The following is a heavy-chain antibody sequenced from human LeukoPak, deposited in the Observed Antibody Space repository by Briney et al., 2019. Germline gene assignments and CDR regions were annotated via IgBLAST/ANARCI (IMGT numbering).Heavy chain of an antibody. V-gene: IGHV3-30*03. Sequence: GGSLRLSCAASGFTFSSYGMHWVRQAPGKGLEWLAVISYDGSNKYYADSVRGRFTISRDNAKNSLYLQMNSLRVEDTAVYYCARESSVVRGVITDFDYWGQGTLVTVSS. CDR3: ARESSVVRGVITDFDY. CDR1: GFTFSSYG. CDR2: ISYDGSNK. D-gene: IGHD3-10*01. J-gene: IGHJ4*02.